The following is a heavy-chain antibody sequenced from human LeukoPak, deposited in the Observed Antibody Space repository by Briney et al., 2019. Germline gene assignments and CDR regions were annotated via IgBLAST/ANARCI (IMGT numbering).Heavy chain of an antibody. Sequence: PVKVSCKASGGTFSSYAISWVRQAAGQGLEWMGRIIPIFGTANYAQKFQGRVTITADESTSTAYMELSSLRSEDTAVYYCARGGHYSSSWYRDRFDPWGQGTLVTVSS. D-gene: IGHD6-13*01. CDR2: IIPIFGTA. CDR1: GGTFSSYA. V-gene: IGHV1-69*13. J-gene: IGHJ5*02. CDR3: ARGGHYSSSWYRDRFDP.